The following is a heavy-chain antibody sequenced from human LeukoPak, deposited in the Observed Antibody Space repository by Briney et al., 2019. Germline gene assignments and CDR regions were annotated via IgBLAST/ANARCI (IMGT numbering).Heavy chain of an antibody. D-gene: IGHD3-3*01. V-gene: IGHV3-48*01. Sequence: GGSLRLSCAASGFTFSSYSMNWVRQAPGKGLEWVSYISSSSSTIYYADSVKGRFTTSRDNAKNSLYLQMNSLRAEDTAVYYCARDTIFGVDRYYYGMDVWGQGTTVTVSS. J-gene: IGHJ6*02. CDR3: ARDTIFGVDRYYYGMDV. CDR2: ISSSSSTI. CDR1: GFTFSSYS.